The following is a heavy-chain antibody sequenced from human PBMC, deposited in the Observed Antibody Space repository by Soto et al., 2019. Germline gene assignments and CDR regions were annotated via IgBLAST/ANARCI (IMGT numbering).Heavy chain of an antibody. CDR2: INPNSGGT. CDR1: GYTFTGYY. J-gene: IGHJ6*02. V-gene: IGHV1-2*04. Sequence: ASVKVSCKASGYTFTGYYMHWVRQAPGQGLEWMGWINPNSGGTNYAQKFQGWVTMTRDTSISTAYMELSRLRSDDTAVYYCAREMVRGVIITGDGMDVWGQGTTVTVSS. CDR3: AREMVRGVIITGDGMDV. D-gene: IGHD3-10*01.